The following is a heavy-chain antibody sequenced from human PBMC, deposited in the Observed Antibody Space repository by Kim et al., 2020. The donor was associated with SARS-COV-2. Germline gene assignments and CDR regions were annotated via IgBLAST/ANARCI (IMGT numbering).Heavy chain of an antibody. CDR3: ARARLVLSGSSWYLMDY. J-gene: IGHJ4*02. CDR2: IIPIFGTA. CDR1: GGTFSSYA. D-gene: IGHD6-13*01. Sequence: SVKVSCKASGGTFSSYAISWVRQAPGQGLEWMGGIIPIFGTANYAQKFQGRVTITADESTSTAYMELSSLRSEDTAVYYCARARLVLSGSSWYLMDYWGQGTLVTVSS. V-gene: IGHV1-69*13.